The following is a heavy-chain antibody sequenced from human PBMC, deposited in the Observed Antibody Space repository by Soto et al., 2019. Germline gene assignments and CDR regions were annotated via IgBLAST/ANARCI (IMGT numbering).Heavy chain of an antibody. CDR3: ARDQGGVVPAAHYGMDV. V-gene: IGHV4-31*01. D-gene: IGHD2-2*01. J-gene: IGHJ6*02. Sequence: QVQLQESGPGLVKPSQTLSLTCTVSGGSISSGGYYWSWIRQHPGKGLEWIGYIYYSGSTYCNPSLKSLVTISVDTSKNKFSLKLSAVTAADTAVYYCARDQGGVVPAAHYGMDVWGQGTTVTVSS. CDR2: IYYSGST. CDR1: GGSISSGGYY.